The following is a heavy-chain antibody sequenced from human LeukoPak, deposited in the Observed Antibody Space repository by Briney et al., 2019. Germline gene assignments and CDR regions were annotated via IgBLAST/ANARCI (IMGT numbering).Heavy chain of an antibody. D-gene: IGHD3-10*01. CDR2: IYTSGST. CDR3: ARGGYYGSGSPNWFDP. Sequence: SQTLSLTCTVSGGSISSGTYYWSWIRQPAGKGLEWIGRIYTSGSTNYNPSLKSRVTISVDTSKNQFSLKLSSVTAADTAVYYCARGGYYGSGSPNWFDPWGQGTLVTVSS. J-gene: IGHJ5*02. V-gene: IGHV4-61*02. CDR1: GGSISSGTYY.